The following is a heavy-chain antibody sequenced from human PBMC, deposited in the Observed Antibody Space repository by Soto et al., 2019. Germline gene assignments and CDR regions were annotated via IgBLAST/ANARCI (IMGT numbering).Heavy chain of an antibody. D-gene: IGHD2-2*01. CDR2: IYYSGST. V-gene: IGHV4-59*01. J-gene: IGHJ5*02. CDR1: GGSISSYY. Sequence: KASETLSLTCTVSGGSISSYYWIWIRQPPGKGLEWIGYIYYSGSTNYNPSLKSRVTISVDTSKNQFSLKLSSVTAADTAVYYCARGIDCSSTSCPSGYWFDPWGQGTLVTVSS. CDR3: ARGIDCSSTSCPSGYWFDP.